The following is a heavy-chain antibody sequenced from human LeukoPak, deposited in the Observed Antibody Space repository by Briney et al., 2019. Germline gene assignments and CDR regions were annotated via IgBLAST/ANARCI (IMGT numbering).Heavy chain of an antibody. CDR2: IYYSGST. V-gene: IGHV4-30-4*01. CDR1: GGSISSGDYY. CDR3: ARAITYDSSGTFDY. Sequence: PSQTLSLTCTVSGGSISSGDYYWSWIRQPPGKGLEWIGYIYYSGSTYYNPSLKSRVTISVDTSKNQFSLKLSSVTAADTAVYYCARAITYDSSGTFDYWGQGTLVTVSS. D-gene: IGHD3-22*01. J-gene: IGHJ4*02.